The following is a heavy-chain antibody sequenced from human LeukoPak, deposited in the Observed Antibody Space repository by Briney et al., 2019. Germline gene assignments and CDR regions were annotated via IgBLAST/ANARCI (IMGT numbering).Heavy chain of an antibody. V-gene: IGHV3-23*01. D-gene: IGHD6-13*01. J-gene: IGHJ6*03. CDR2: ISGSGGST. Sequence: PGESLRHSCASFGFTFSHYAMSWVRQAPGKGLEWVSGISGSGGSTYYADSVEGRFTISRDNSQNTVYLQMNSLRAEDTGLYYCARAPPLGSTWYDSYMDVWGKGTAVTVSS. CDR1: GFTFSHYA. CDR3: ARAPPLGSTWYDSYMDV.